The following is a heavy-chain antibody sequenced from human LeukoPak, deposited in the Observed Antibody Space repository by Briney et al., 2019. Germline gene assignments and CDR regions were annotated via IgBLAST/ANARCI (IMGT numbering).Heavy chain of an antibody. V-gene: IGHV1-46*01. CDR1: GYTFTSYY. D-gene: IGHD2-2*01. Sequence: ASVTVSCKASGYTFTSYYMHWVRQAPGQGLEGMGIINPSGGSTSYAQKFQGRVTMTRDTSTSTVYMELSSLRSEDTAVYYCARAKRVDCSSTSCRYFDYWGQGTLVTVSS. CDR3: ARAKRVDCSSTSCRYFDY. J-gene: IGHJ4*02. CDR2: INPSGGST.